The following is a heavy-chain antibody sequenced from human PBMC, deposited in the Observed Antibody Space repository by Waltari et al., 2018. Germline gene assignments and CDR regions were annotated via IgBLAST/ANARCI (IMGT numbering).Heavy chain of an antibody. D-gene: IGHD6-25*01. Sequence: QVQLQESGPGLVKPSETLSLTCTVSGGSISRGDYYWSWIRPRPGKGLEWIAYIPYTGTPDNNPSLESRVRISRDTSKNQFSLKLNDVTAADTAVYFCAREVGAASTSDAFDIWGQGT. V-gene: IGHV4-30-4*08. J-gene: IGHJ3*02. CDR2: IPYTGTP. CDR1: GGSISRGDYY. CDR3: AREVGAASTSDAFDI.